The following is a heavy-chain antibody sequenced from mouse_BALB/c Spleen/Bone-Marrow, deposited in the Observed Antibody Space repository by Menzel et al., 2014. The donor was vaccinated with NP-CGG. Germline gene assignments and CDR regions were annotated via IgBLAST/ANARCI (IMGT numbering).Heavy chain of an antibody. J-gene: IGHJ3*01. CDR2: IRSESNNYAT. D-gene: IGHD2-2*01. Sequence: EVMLVESGGGLVQPKGSLKLSCAASGFTLNTNATNWVRQAPGKGLEWVARIRSESNNYATYYADSVKDRFTISRDDSQSVLYLQMNNLKTEDTAMYYCVGYPFAYWGQGTLVTVSA. V-gene: IGHV10S3*01. CDR1: GFTLNTNA. CDR3: VGYPFAY.